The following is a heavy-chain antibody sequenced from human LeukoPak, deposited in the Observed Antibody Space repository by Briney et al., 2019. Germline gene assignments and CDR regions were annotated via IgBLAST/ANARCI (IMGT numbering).Heavy chain of an antibody. V-gene: IGHV1-18*01. J-gene: IGHJ4*02. CDR2: INTYNGDT. Sequence: ASVKVSCKSSGYTFDDYAISSVRQAPGQGLEWMGWINTYNGDTITAQKFQGRVTLTTDTSTTTASMELRSLRSDDTAFYYCARDSAILAICSGYWGRGTLVTVSS. CDR3: ARDSAILAICSGY. D-gene: IGHD2-21*01. CDR1: GYTFDDYA.